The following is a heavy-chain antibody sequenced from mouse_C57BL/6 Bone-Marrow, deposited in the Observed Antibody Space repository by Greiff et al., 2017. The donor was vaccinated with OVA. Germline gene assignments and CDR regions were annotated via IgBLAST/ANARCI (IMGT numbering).Heavy chain of an antibody. J-gene: IGHJ4*01. CDR3: ASPLTHYAMDY. D-gene: IGHD4-1*01. V-gene: IGHV1-82*01. CDR1: GYAFSSSW. Sequence: VKLMESGPELVKPGASVKISCKASGYAFSSSWMNWVKQRPGKGLEWIGRIYPGDGDTNYNGKFKGKATLTADKSSSTAYMQLSSLTSEDSAVYFCASPLTHYAMDYWGQGTSVTVSS. CDR2: IYPGDGDT.